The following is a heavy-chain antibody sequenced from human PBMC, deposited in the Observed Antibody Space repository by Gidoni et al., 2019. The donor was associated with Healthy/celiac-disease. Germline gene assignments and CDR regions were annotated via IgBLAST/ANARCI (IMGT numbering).Heavy chain of an antibody. CDR1: GFTFGDYA. V-gene: IGHV3-49*04. CDR3: TSRHYYDSSGYTFDY. J-gene: IGHJ4*02. D-gene: IGHD3-22*01. CDR2: IRSKAYGGTT. Sequence: EVQLVESGGGSVQQGRSLRLSCTASGFTFGDYAMSWVRQAPGKGLEWVGFIRSKAYGGTTEYAASVKGRFTISRDDSKSIAYLQMNSLKTEDTAVYYCTSRHYYDSSGYTFDYWGQGTLVTVSS.